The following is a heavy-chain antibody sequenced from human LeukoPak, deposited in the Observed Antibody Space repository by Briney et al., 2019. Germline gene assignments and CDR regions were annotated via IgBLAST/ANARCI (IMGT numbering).Heavy chain of an antibody. CDR2: IHYSGST. CDR1: GGSISSYY. Sequence: SETLSLTCTVSGGSISSYYWSWIRQPPGKGLEWIGYIHYSGSTNYKPSLKSRITISVDTSKNQFSLKLSSVTAADTAVYYCARVLQQWLVDPWGQGTLVTVSS. CDR3: ARVLQQWLVDP. V-gene: IGHV4-59*12. D-gene: IGHD6-19*01. J-gene: IGHJ5*02.